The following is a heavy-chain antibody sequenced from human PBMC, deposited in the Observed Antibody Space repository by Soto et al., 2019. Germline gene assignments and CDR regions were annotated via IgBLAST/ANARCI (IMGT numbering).Heavy chain of an antibody. CDR2: IIGSGDSA. Sequence: EVQLLESGGGLVQPGGSLRLSCAASGFSFNSYSMSWFRQAPGKGLEWVAGIIGSGDSAYYADSVKGRFTISRDNSKNTLSLQMNILRAGDTAIYYCARDRGTTTVTFDAFQHWGQGTLVAVSS. J-gene: IGHJ1*01. CDR3: ARDRGTTTVTFDAFQH. D-gene: IGHD4-17*01. CDR1: GFSFNSYS. V-gene: IGHV3-23*01.